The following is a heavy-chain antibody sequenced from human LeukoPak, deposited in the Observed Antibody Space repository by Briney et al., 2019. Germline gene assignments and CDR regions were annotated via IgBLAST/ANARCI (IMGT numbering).Heavy chain of an antibody. D-gene: IGHD5-18*01. CDR3: ARGRTPPSFSYGYPYYIDY. CDR2: INHSGST. V-gene: IGHV4-34*01. J-gene: IGHJ4*02. CDR1: GGSFSGYY. Sequence: SETLSLTCAVYGGSFSGYYWSWIRQPPGKGLEWIGEINHSGSTNYNPSLKSRVTISVDTSKNQFSLKLSSVTAADTAVYYCARGRTPPSFSYGYPYYIDYWGQGTLVTVSS.